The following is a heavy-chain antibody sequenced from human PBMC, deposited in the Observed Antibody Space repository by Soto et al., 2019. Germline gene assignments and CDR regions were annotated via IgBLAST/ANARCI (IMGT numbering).Heavy chain of an antibody. CDR3: ARNFDYYDSSGYYYLIDY. D-gene: IGHD3-22*01. CDR2: ISYDGSNK. CDR1: GFTFSSYA. J-gene: IGHJ4*02. Sequence: QVQLVEAGGGVVQPGRSLRLSCAASGFTFSSYAMHWVRQAPGKGLEWGAVISYDGSNKYYADSVKGRFFISRDNSKNTLYLQMNSLRAEDTAVYYCARNFDYYDSSGYYYLIDYWGQGTLVTVSS. V-gene: IGHV3-30-3*01.